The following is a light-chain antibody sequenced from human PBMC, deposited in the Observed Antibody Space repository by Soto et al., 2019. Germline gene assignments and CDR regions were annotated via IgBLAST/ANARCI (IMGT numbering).Light chain of an antibody. CDR3: CSYAGGYTLV. Sequence: QSALTQPRSVSGSPGQSVTISCTGTSRDVGGYKYVSWYQNHPGKAPKLMIYDVNKRPSGVPDRFSGSKSGNTASLTISGLQGEDEAEYYCCSYAGGYTLVFGGGTKLTVL. CDR2: DVN. V-gene: IGLV2-11*01. J-gene: IGLJ2*01. CDR1: SRDVGGYKY.